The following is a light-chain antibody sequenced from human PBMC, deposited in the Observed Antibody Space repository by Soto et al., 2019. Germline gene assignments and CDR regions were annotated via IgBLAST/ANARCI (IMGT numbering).Light chain of an antibody. CDR1: QSVSSSY. CDR2: GAS. CDR3: QQYNRYSRT. Sequence: ELVLTQSPGTLSLSPGERATLSCRASQSVSSSYLAWYQQKPGQAPRLLIYGASSRATGIPDRFSGSGSGTDFTLTISSLQPDDLATYYCQQYNRYSRTFGQGTKVDIK. J-gene: IGKJ1*01. V-gene: IGKV3-20*01.